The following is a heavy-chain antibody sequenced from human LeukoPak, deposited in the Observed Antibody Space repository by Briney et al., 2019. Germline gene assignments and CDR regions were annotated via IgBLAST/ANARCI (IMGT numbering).Heavy chain of an antibody. CDR2: INPSGTT. J-gene: IGHJ5*02. CDR3: AKCSETGITRWFDP. CDR1: GYTFTSYC. Sequence: ASVKVSCKASGYTFTSYCLHWVRQAPGQGLEWMGLINPSGTTTYAQNFQGRVTMTRDTSASTAYMELSSLRSDDTAVYYCAKCSETGITRWFDPWGQGTLVTVSS. V-gene: IGHV1-46*01. D-gene: IGHD1-7*01.